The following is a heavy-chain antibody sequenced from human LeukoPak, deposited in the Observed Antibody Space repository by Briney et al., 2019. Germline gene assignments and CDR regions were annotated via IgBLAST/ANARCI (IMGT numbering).Heavy chain of an antibody. CDR2: IIPILGIA. V-gene: IGHV1-69*02. J-gene: IGHJ6*02. CDR1: GGTFSSYT. D-gene: IGHD5-12*01. Sequence: ASVKVSCKASGGTFSSYTISGVRQAPGQGLEWMGRIIPILGIANYAQKFQGRVTITADKSTSTAYMELSSLRSEDTAVYYCASKRVATITDYYYGMDVWGQGTTVTVSS. CDR3: ASKRVATITDYYYGMDV.